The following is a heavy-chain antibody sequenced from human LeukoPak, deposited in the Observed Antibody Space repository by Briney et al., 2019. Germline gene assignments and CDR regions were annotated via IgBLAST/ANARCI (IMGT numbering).Heavy chain of an antibody. Sequence: GGSLRLSCAASGFIFSSYWMSWVRQAPGKGLEWVANIKQDRSEKYYVDSVKGRFTISRDNAKNSLYLQMNSLRAEDTAVYYCARGTVTALDYWGQGTLVTVSS. CDR2: IKQDRSEK. D-gene: IGHD4-17*01. V-gene: IGHV3-7*01. J-gene: IGHJ4*02. CDR1: GFIFSSYW. CDR3: ARGTVTALDY.